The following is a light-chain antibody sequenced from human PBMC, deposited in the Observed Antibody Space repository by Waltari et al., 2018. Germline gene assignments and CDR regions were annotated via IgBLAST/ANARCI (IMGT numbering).Light chain of an antibody. Sequence: DIQMTQSPSTLSASIGDRVNITCRASQSISNWLAWYQQKPGKAPELLINRASSVQSGVPSRFSGRGSGTEFTLTISSLQPDDFATYYCQQYNTFFRSFGQGTKLEIK. V-gene: IGKV1-5*03. CDR2: RAS. J-gene: IGKJ2*03. CDR3: QQYNTFFRS. CDR1: QSISNW.